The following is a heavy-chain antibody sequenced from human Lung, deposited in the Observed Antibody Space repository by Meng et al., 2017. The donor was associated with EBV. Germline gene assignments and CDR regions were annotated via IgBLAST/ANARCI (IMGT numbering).Heavy chain of an antibody. CDR2: INDSGST. CDR3: ARSTFDY. D-gene: IGHD1-26*01. Sequence: HVQLQESGPGLVKSSQSWSLSCSVSGGSISSGGYYWSWIRQAPGKGLEWIGEINDSGSTDYNPSLKSRLTISVDRSKSQFSLELSSVTAADTAVYYCARSTFDYWGQGTLVTVSS. CDR1: GGSISSGGYY. J-gene: IGHJ4*02. V-gene: IGHV4-31*03.